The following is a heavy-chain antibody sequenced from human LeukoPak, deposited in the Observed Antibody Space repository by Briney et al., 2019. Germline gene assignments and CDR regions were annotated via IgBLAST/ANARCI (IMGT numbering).Heavy chain of an antibody. CDR1: GFTFRSYW. V-gene: IGHV3-7*01. CDR3: ARDGAPFDS. D-gene: IGHD4-17*01. Sequence: GGSLRLSRAASGFTFRSYWMSWVRQAPGKGLEWVANIKQDESEKYYVDSVKGRFSISRDNARNLVYLQMNNLRAEDTAVYFCARDGAPFDSWGQGTLVTVSS. J-gene: IGHJ4*02. CDR2: IKQDESEK.